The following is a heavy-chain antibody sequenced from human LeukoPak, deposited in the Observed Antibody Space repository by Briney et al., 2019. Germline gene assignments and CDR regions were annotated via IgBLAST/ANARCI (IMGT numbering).Heavy chain of an antibody. V-gene: IGHV1-2*02. CDR3: ARAAAGYYYYMDV. CDR2: INPNSGGT. J-gene: IGHJ6*03. CDR1: GYTFTGYY. Sequence: VASVKVSCKASGYTFTGYYMHWVRQAPGQGLEWMGWINPNSGGTNYAQKFQGRVTMTRDTSISTAYMELSRLRSDDTAVYYCARAAAGYYYYMDVWGKGTTVTVSS. D-gene: IGHD6-13*01.